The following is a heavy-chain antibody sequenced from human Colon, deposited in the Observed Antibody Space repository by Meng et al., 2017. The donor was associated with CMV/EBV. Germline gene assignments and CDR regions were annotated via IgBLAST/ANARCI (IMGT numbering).Heavy chain of an antibody. CDR2: IGTAGDT. D-gene: IGHD3-10*01. CDR3: SRGGQGGQAYMDA. V-gene: IGHV3-13*01. Sequence: GESLKISCAASGFTFSNYDFHWVRQTPGKGLEWVSAIGTAGDTYYPASVEGRFTVSTENAKNSLSLEMNSLRAGDTAVYYCSRGGQGGQAYMDAWGQGTTVTVSS. CDR1: GFTFSNYD. J-gene: IGHJ6*02.